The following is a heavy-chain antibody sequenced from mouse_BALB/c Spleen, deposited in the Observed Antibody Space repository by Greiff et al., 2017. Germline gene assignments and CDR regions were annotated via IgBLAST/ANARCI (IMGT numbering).Heavy chain of an antibody. CDR2: IDPENGDT. CDR3: NEGSLPPGMDY. V-gene: IGHV14-4*02. Sequence: EVQLQQSGAELVRSGASVKLSCTASGFNIKDSYMHWVKQRPEQGLEWIGWIDPENGDTEYAPKFQGKATMTADTSSNTAYLQLSSLTSEDTAVYYCNEGSLPPGMDYWGQGTSVTVSS. J-gene: IGHJ4*01. D-gene: IGHD1-2*01. CDR1: GFNIKDSY.